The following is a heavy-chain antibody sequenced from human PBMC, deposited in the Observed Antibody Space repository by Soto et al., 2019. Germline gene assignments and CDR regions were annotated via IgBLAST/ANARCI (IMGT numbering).Heavy chain of an antibody. V-gene: IGHV3-23*01. D-gene: IGHD2-8*01. J-gene: IGHJ4*02. Sequence: EVQMLESGGGLVQPGGSLRLSCAASGFTFSSYAMSWVRQAPGKGLEWVSAISGSDGSTFYADSVKGRFTMSRDDSKNTLFLQMNSLRAEDTAVYRCAKGPGMYSDFDCWGQGTLVTVSS. CDR2: ISGSDGST. CDR3: AKGPGMYSDFDC. CDR1: GFTFSSYA.